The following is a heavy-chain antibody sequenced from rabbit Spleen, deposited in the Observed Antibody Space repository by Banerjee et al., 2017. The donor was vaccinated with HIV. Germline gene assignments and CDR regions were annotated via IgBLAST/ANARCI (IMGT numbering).Heavy chain of an antibody. D-gene: IGHD1-1*01. V-gene: IGHV1S45*01. CDR1: GFSFNDRDV. CDR2: IDTNDGDT. J-gene: IGHJ2*01. Sequence: QEQLVESGGGLVQPEGSLTLTCKASGFSFNDRDVICWVRQAPGKGLEWIACIDTNDGDTFYANWPKGRFTISKTSSTTVTLQMTSLTAADTATYFCARNYVNAFDPWGQGTLVTFS. CDR3: ARNYVNAFDP.